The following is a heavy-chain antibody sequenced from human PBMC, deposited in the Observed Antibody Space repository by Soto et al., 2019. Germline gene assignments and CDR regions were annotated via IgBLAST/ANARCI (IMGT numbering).Heavy chain of an antibody. D-gene: IGHD3-22*01. V-gene: IGHV1-2*02. CDR3: ARDPPHRGYYDSSGYFSYPTLFDY. J-gene: IGHJ4*02. CDR1: GYTFTGYY. Sequence: GASVKVSCKASGYTFTGYYMHWVRQAPGQGLEWMGWINPNSGGTNYAQKFQGRVTMTRDTSISTAYMELSRLRSDDTAVYYCARDPPHRGYYDSSGYFSYPTLFDYWGQGTLVTVYS. CDR2: INPNSGGT.